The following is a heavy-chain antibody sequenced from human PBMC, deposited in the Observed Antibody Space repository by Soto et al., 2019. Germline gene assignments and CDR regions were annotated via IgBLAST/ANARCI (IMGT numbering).Heavy chain of an antibody. CDR2: IFDSGTT. V-gene: IGHV4-30-4*01. Sequence: SETLPLTCSVSGDTIGSDYSCWSWIRQPPGEGLEWIGHIFDSGTTYTNPSLRSQVAISLDTSKNHFSLTLSSVTAADTAVYYCARGPSGDKVHYWGQGALVTVSS. CDR1: GDTIGSDYSC. D-gene: IGHD7-27*01. J-gene: IGHJ4*02. CDR3: ARGPSGDKVHY.